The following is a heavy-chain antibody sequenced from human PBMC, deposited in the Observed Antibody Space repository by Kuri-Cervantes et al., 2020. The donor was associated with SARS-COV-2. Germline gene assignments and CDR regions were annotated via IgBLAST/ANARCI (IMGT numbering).Heavy chain of an antibody. CDR1: GFTFSSYA. V-gene: IGHV3-30*07. Sequence: GGSLRLSCAASGFTFSSYAMHWVRQAPGKGLEWVAVISYDGSNKYYADSVKGRFTISRDNAKNSLYLQMNSLRAEDTAVYYCARSWGGGSTVTSNYYYYGMDVWGQGTTVTVSS. CDR3: ARSWGGGSTVTSNYYYYGMDV. J-gene: IGHJ6*02. CDR2: ISYDGSNK. D-gene: IGHD4-17*01.